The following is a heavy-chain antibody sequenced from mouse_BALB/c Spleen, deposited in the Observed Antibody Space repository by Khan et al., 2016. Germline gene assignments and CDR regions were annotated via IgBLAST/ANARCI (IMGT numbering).Heavy chain of an antibody. D-gene: IGHD2-3*01. V-gene: IGHV1-20*02. CDR2: INPYNGDT. CDR3: ARGGYYVWYFDV. Sequence: VQLKQSGPELVKPGASVKISCKASGYSFTGYFMNWVMQSHGKSLEWIGRINPYNGDTFYNQKFKGKATLTVDKSSSTAHMELRSLASEDSAVYCCARGGYYVWYFDVWGAGTTVTVSS. J-gene: IGHJ1*01. CDR1: GYSFTGYF.